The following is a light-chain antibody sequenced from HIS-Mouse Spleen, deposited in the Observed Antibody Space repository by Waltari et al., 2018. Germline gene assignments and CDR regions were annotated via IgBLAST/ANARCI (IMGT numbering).Light chain of an antibody. CDR1: QSISSW. CDR2: QAS. Sequence: DIQMTQSPSTLSASVGDRVTITCRASQSISSWLAWYQQKPGKAPKLLIYQASRLESGVPSRFSGSGSGTEFTLTISSLQTDDFATYYCQQYNSYSYTFGQGTKLEIK. V-gene: IGKV1-5*03. J-gene: IGKJ2*01. CDR3: QQYNSYSYT.